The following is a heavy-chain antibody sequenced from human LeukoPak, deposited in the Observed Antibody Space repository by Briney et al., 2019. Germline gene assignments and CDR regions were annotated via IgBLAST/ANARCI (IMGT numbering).Heavy chain of an antibody. V-gene: IGHV1-24*01. CDR2: FDPEDGET. D-gene: IGHD4-11*01. CDR1: GYTLTELS. J-gene: IGHJ6*02. CDR3: ATGPMTTQYHHYYGMDV. Sequence: GASVKVSCKVSGYTLTELSMHWVRQAPGKGLEWMGGFDPEDGETIYAQKFQGRVTMTEDTSTDTAYMELSSLRSEDTAVYYCATGPMTTQYHHYYGMDVWGQGTTVTVSS.